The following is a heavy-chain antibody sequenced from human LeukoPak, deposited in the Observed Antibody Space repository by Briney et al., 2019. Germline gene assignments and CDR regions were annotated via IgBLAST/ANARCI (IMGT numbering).Heavy chain of an antibody. CDR1: GFSFSNYG. D-gene: IGHD1-14*01. Sequence: GGTLRLSCAASGFSFSNYGMSWVRQAPGKGREWVSAISGSGDNTYYADSVKGRFTISRDSSKNTVYLQMNSLRAEDTAVYYCTRLGIEPRDFDNWGQGTLVTDSS. J-gene: IGHJ4*02. CDR3: TRLGIEPRDFDN. V-gene: IGHV3-23*01. CDR2: ISGSGDNT.